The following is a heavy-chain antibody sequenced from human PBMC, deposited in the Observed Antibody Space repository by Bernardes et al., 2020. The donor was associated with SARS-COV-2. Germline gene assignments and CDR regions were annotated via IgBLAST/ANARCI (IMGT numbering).Heavy chain of an antibody. J-gene: IGHJ4*02. V-gene: IGHV4-39*07. CDR1: GGSISSSSYY. Sequence: SETLSLTCTVSGGSISSSSYYWGWIRQPPGKGLEWIGNIYFGGKSYYNPSLKSRVTISVDTSKNQFSLKLSSVTAADTAVYYCARYRKYQLLFDYWGQGTLVTVSS. CDR2: IYFGGKS. D-gene: IGHD2-2*01. CDR3: ARYRKYQLLFDY.